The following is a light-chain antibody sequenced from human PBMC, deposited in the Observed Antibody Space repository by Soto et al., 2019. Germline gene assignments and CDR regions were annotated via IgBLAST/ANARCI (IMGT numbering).Light chain of an antibody. Sequence: EMVLTQSPGTLSLSPGERAPLSCRASQTVDTNYLAWYQQIPGQAPRLLIYGASTRATGIPDRFSGSGSGTDFTPPISRLDPEDSSVYYCQQYAPSPWRFGKGTKVEIK. J-gene: IGKJ1*01. CDR2: GAS. V-gene: IGKV3-20*01. CDR3: QQYAPSPWR. CDR1: QTVDTNY.